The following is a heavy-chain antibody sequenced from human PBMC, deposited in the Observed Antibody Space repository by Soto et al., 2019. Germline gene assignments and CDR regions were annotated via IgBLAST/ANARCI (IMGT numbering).Heavy chain of an antibody. CDR2: IIPIFGTA. Sequence: SVKVSCKASGGTFSSYAISWVRQAPGQGLEWMGGIIPIFGTANYAQKFQGRVTITADESTSTAYMELSSLRSEDTAVCYCAARPTRSPLADFDYWGQGTLVTVSS. D-gene: IGHD4-17*01. V-gene: IGHV1-69*13. CDR1: GGTFSSYA. CDR3: AARPTRSPLADFDY. J-gene: IGHJ4*02.